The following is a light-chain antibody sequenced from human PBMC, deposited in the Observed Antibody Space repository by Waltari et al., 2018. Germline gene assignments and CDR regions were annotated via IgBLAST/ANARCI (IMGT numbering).Light chain of an antibody. V-gene: IGKV1-13*02. CDR2: DAS. CDR3: QQLHSYPVT. J-gene: IGKJ4*01. CDR1: QAISSA. Sequence: AVQLTQSPSSLSASAGDRVTMTCRASQAISSALAWYQQKPGKAPNLLIYDASNLESGVPSRFSGSGSGTHFTLTISSLQPADFATYYCQQLHSYPVTFGGGTKVEIK.